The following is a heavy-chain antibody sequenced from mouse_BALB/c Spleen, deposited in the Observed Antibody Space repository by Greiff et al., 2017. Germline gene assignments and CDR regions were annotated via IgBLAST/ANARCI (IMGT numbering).Heavy chain of an antibody. D-gene: IGHD2-3*01. CDR3: AREGGYYRGEYFDV. CDR2: ISSGGST. CDR1: GFTFSSYA. Sequence: EVMLVESGGGLVKPGGSLKLSCAASGFTFSSYAMSWVRQTPEKRLEWVASISSGGSTYYPDSVKGRFTISRDNARNILYLQMSSLRSEDTAMYYCAREGGYYRGEYFDVWGAGTTVTVSS. J-gene: IGHJ1*01. V-gene: IGHV5-6-5*01.